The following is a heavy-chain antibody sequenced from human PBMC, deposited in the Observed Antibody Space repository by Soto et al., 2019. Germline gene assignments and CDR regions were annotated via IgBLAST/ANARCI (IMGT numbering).Heavy chain of an antibody. V-gene: IGHV3-66*01. CDR1: GGSISSGGYS. D-gene: IGHD6-13*01. J-gene: IGHJ4*02. Sequence: ETLSLTCAVSGGSISSGGYSWSWVRQAPGKGLEWVSDIYSAGSADFADSVKVRFTISRDNSKNTLYLQMSSLRAEDTAVYYCARVHSSSYHYFDYWGQGTVVTVSS. CDR3: ARVHSSSYHYFDY. CDR2: IYSAGSA.